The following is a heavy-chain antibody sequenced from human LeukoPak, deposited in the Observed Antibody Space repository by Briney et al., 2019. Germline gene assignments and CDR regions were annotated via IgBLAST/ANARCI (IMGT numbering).Heavy chain of an antibody. J-gene: IGHJ5*02. Sequence: PGGSLRLSCAASGFTFSSSWMTWVRQAPGKGLEWVSYISSSSSTIYYADSVKGRFTISRDNAKNSLYLQMNSLRAEDTAVYYCARTAVAGNNWFDPWGQGTLVTVSS. CDR2: ISSSSSTI. CDR1: GFTFSSSW. CDR3: ARTAVAGNNWFDP. V-gene: IGHV3-48*04. D-gene: IGHD6-19*01.